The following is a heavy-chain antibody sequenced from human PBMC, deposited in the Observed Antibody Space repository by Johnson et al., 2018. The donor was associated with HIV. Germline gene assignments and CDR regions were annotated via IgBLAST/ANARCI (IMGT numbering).Heavy chain of an antibody. CDR3: ARVEWELGAFDI. Sequence: QVQLVESGGGVVQPGRSLRLSCAASGFTFSSYAMHWVRQAPGKGLEWVAVISYDGSNKYYADFVKGRFIISRDNSKNTLYLQMNGLRSEDTAVYYCARVEWELGAFDIWGQGTMVTVSS. CDR1: GFTFSSYA. J-gene: IGHJ3*02. CDR2: ISYDGSNK. V-gene: IGHV3-30*04. D-gene: IGHD1-26*01.